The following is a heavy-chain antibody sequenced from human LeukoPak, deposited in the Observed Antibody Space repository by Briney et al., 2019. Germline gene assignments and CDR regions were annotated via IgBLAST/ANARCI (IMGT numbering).Heavy chain of an antibody. V-gene: IGHV3-7*01. CDR1: GFSFSSYW. CDR2: IKQDGSER. J-gene: IGHJ4*02. Sequence: PGGSLRLSFEASGFSFSSYWMTWVRQAPGKGLEGVANIKQDGSERQYVDSVRGRFTISRDNAKNSLYLQMNSLRVEDTAAYYCARDGFVGAADYWGQGTLVTVSS. CDR3: ARDGFVGAADY. D-gene: IGHD6-13*01.